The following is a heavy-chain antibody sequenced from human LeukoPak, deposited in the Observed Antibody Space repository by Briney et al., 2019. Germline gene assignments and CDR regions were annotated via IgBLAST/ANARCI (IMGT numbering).Heavy chain of an antibody. D-gene: IGHD2-2*01. J-gene: IGHJ4*02. CDR1: GGSFSGYY. Sequence: SETLSLTCAVYGGSFSGYYWSWIRQPPGKGLEWIGEINHSGSTNYNPSLKSRVTISVDTSNNQFSLKLSSVTAADTAVYYCARVEEIVVVPAATPRRLAFDYWGQGTLVTVSS. CDR2: INHSGST. V-gene: IGHV4-34*01. CDR3: ARVEEIVVVPAATPRRLAFDY.